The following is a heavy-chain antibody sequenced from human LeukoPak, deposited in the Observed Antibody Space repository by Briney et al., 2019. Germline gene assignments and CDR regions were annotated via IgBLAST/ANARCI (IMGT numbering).Heavy chain of an antibody. CDR1: GGTFSSYA. V-gene: IGHV1-69*06. J-gene: IGHJ4*02. D-gene: IGHD4-17*01. CDR3: ARTTTVTTQRTFDY. Sequence: GASVKVSCKASGGTFSSYAISWVRQAPGQGLEWMGGIIPIFGTANYAQKFQGRVTITADKSTSTAYMELSSLRSEDTAVYYCARTTTVTTQRTFDYWGQGTLVTVSS. CDR2: IIPIFGTA.